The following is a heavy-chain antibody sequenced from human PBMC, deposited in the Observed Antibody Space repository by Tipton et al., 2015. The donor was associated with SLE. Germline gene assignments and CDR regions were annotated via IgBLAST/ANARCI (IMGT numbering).Heavy chain of an antibody. CDR3: ARDPVAGRGIDY. Sequence: LRLSCTVSGGSISSGSHYWSWIRQPAGKGLEWIGRIYTSGSTNYNPSLKSRFPISVDTSKNQFSLKLSSVTAADTAVYYCARDPVAGRGIDYWDQGTLVTVSS. J-gene: IGHJ4*02. CDR1: GGSISSGSHY. CDR2: IYTSGST. V-gene: IGHV4-61*02. D-gene: IGHD6-19*01.